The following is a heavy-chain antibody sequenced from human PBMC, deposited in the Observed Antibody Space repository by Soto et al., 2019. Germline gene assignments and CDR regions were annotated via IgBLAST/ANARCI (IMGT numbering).Heavy chain of an antibody. CDR3: AKDIVAVGGYDSFDF. J-gene: IGHJ4*01. D-gene: IGHD5-12*01. CDR2: INLDGSAT. Sequence: GGCMILSCAVAAFSLTTFWGGWVSPPHGRGLEWLASINLDGSATYYWDSLEWRFGISRDNAQKALFLQMNRLRADDSAVFFCAKDIVAVGGYDSFDFWGQGTMVTVSS. V-gene: IGHV3-7*03. CDR1: AFSLTTFW.